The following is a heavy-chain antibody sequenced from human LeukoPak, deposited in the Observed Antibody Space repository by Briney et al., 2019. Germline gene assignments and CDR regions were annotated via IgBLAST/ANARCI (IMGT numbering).Heavy chain of an antibody. V-gene: IGHV3-9*01. CDR2: ISWNSGSI. Sequence: GRSLRPSCAASALSVAVYAMHSVRQPPGKGLESVSGISWNSGSIGYADSVKGRFTISRDNAKNSLYLQMNSLRAEDTALYYCAKALWELTDSDAFDIWGQGTMVTVSS. D-gene: IGHD1-26*01. CDR1: ALSVAVYA. J-gene: IGHJ3*02. CDR3: AKALWELTDSDAFDI.